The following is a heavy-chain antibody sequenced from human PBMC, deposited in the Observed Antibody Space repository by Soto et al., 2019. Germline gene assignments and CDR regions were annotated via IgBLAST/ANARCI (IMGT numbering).Heavy chain of an antibody. D-gene: IGHD6-13*01. CDR2: IYSGGST. CDR1: GFTVSRNY. Sequence: EVQLVESGGGLVQPGGSLRLSCAASGFTVSRNYMSWVRQAPGKGLEWVAVIYSGGSTYYADSVKGRFTISRDNSNNTLYLKMNSLRAEDTAVYYCARDVSGYSSSWGQGTLVTVSS. V-gene: IGHV3-66*01. CDR3: ARDVSGYSSS. J-gene: IGHJ5*02.